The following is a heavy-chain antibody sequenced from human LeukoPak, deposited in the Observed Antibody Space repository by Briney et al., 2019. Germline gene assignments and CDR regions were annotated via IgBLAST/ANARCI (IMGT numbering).Heavy chain of an antibody. CDR1: GFTFSSYG. V-gene: IGHV3-30*02. CDR2: IRFDGSNK. J-gene: IGHJ6*02. D-gene: IGHD6-19*01. Sequence: PGGSLRLSCAAAGFTFSSYGMHWVRQAPGKGLEWVAFIRFDGSNKYYVDSVKGRFTISRGNSKNTLYLQMNSLRPEDTAVYYCAFWYSSGWPYYYYYGMDVWGQGTTVTVSS. CDR3: AFWYSSGWPYYYYYGMDV.